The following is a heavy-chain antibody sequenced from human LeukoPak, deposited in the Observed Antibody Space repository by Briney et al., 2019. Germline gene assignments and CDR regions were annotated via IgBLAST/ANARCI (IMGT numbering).Heavy chain of an antibody. D-gene: IGHD1-26*01. CDR1: GGSISSYY. CDR2: IYYSGSI. CDR3: ARYSGSYSGFDY. V-gene: IGHV4-59*08. Sequence: SETLSLTYTVSGGSISSYYWSWIRQPPGKGLEWIGYIYYSGSINYNPSLKSRVTISVDTSKNQFSLKLRSVTAADTAVYYCARYSGSYSGFDYWGQGTLVTVSS. J-gene: IGHJ4*02.